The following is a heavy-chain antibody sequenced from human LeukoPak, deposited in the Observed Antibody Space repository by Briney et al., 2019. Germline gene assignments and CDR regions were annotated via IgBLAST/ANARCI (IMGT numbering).Heavy chain of an antibody. CDR3: ARHRDIVVVPAADSGFDY. V-gene: IGHV4-39*01. J-gene: IGHJ4*02. CDR2: IYYSGST. CDR1: GGSFSGYY. D-gene: IGHD2-2*01. Sequence: SETLSLTCAVYGGSFSGYYWGWIRQPPGKGLEWIGSIYYSGSTYYNPSLKSRVTISVDTSKNQFSLRLSSVTAADTAVYYCARHRDIVVVPAADSGFDYWGQGTLVTVSS.